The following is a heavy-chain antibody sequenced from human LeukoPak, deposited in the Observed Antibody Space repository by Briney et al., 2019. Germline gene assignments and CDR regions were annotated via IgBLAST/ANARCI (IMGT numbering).Heavy chain of an antibody. CDR2: ISSSSSTI. D-gene: IGHD2-2*01. Sequence: AGGSLRLSCAASGFTFSSYSMNWVRQAPGKGLEWVSYISSSSSTIYYADSVKGRFTISRDNAKNSLDLQMNSLRAEDTAVYYCASILYCSTIRCGYDYWGQGTLVTVSS. CDR1: GFTFSSYS. CDR3: ASILYCSTIRCGYDY. J-gene: IGHJ4*02. V-gene: IGHV3-48*01.